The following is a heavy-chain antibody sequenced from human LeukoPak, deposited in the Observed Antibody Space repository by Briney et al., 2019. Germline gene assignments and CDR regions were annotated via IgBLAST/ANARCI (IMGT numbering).Heavy chain of an antibody. CDR2: IQYDGSNE. J-gene: IGHJ6*03. CDR3: AKDRCSNGIGCYYYYMDV. CDR1: GFTFSSYG. Sequence: GGSLRLSCAASGFTFSSYGMHWVRQAPGKGLEWVAYIQYDGSNEQYADSVKGRFSISRDSSKNILYLQMNSLRAEDTAVYYCAKDRCSNGIGCYYYYMDVWGEGTTATISS. V-gene: IGHV3-30*02. D-gene: IGHD2-8*01.